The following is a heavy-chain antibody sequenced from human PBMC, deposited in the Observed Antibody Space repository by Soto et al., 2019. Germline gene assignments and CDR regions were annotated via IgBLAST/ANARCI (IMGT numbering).Heavy chain of an antibody. CDR3: ERVSIEEAGNTEGGMEV. CDR2: TYYRSKWYN. D-gene: IGHD6-13*01. Sequence: SHPLXLTCAISWYIFSINIASFNFIMQSPSRFLEWLGRTYYRSKWYNDYAVSVKSRITINPETSKKQFSLQLKSVTPEETDVYYCERVSIEEAGNTEGGMEVWGQGTTV. CDR1: WYIFSINIAS. V-gene: IGHV6-1*01. J-gene: IGHJ6*01.